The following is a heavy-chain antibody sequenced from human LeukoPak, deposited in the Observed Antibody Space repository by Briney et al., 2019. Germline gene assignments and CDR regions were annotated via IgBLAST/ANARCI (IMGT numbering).Heavy chain of an antibody. CDR2: IIPVFGTA. CDR1: GGTFSSYA. CDR3: ATFEYSSSSFDY. Sequence: SVKVSCKASGGTFSSYAISWVRQAPGQGLEWMGRIIPVFGTANYAQKFQGRVTITTDESTSTAYMELSSLRSEDTAVYYCATFEYSSSSFDYWGQGTLVTVSS. J-gene: IGHJ4*02. D-gene: IGHD6-6*01. V-gene: IGHV1-69*05.